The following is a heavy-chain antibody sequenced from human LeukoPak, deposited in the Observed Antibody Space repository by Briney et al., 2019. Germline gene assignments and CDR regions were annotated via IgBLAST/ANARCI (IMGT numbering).Heavy chain of an antibody. CDR2: ISYDGSNK. J-gene: IGHJ4*02. CDR3: AKDKDSSPGDY. CDR1: GFTFSSYA. Sequence: GGSLRLSCAASGFTFSSYAMHWVRQAPGKGLEWVAVISYDGSNKYYADSVKGRFTISRDNSKNTLYLQMNSLRAEDTAVYYCAKDKDSSPGDYWGQGTLVTVSS. V-gene: IGHV3-30*18. D-gene: IGHD2-2*01.